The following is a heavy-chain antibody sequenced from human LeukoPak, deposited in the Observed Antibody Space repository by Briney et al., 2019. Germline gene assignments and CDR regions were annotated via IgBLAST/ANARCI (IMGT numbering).Heavy chain of an antibody. Sequence: PSETLSLTCTVSGGSISGWYWSWIRQPPGKGLEWIGYIYGSGYTNYNPSLTTRVTMSVDTSRTQISLRLSSVTAADTAVYYCVREEGIATSGALEYWGQGILVTVSS. D-gene: IGHD6-13*01. CDR3: VREEGIATSGALEY. V-gene: IGHV4-59*01. CDR1: GGSISGWY. CDR2: IYGSGYT. J-gene: IGHJ4*02.